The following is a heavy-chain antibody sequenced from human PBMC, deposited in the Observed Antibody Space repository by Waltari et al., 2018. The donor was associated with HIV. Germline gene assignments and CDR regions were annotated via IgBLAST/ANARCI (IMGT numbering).Heavy chain of an antibody. Sequence: QLQLQESGPGLVKPSETLSLTCTVSGGSISSSSYYWGWIRQPPGKGLEWIGSIYYSGSTYYNPSLKSRVTISVDTSKNQFSLKLSSVTAADTAVYYCARHSARIVGARGVDYWGQGTLVTVSS. CDR2: IYYSGST. CDR1: GGSISSSSYY. CDR3: ARHSARIVGARGVDY. J-gene: IGHJ4*02. D-gene: IGHD1-26*01. V-gene: IGHV4-39*01.